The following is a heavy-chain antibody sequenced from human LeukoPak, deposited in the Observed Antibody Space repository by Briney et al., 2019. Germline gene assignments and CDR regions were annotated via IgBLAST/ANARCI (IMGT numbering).Heavy chain of an antibody. CDR2: ISSSSSTI. Sequence: AGGSLRLSCAASGFTFSSYAMSWVRQAPGKGLEWVSYISSSSSTIYYADSVKGRFTISRDNAKNSLYLQMNSLRDEDTAVYYCARLPYYYDSSEDYWGQGTLVTVSS. CDR3: ARLPYYYDSSEDY. J-gene: IGHJ4*02. CDR1: GFTFSSYA. D-gene: IGHD3-22*01. V-gene: IGHV3-48*02.